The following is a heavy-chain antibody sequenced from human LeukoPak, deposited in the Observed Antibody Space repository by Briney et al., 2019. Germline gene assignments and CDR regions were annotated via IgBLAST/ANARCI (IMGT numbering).Heavy chain of an antibody. CDR2: ISYGGSNK. V-gene: IGHV3-30*18. Sequence: PGRSLRLSCAASGFTFSSYGMHWVRRAPGKGLEWVAVISYGGSNKFYADSVKGRFTISRDNSKNTLYLQMNSLRAEDTAVYYCAKDVGMIGYCSGGSCYAIDYWGQGTLVTVSS. CDR3: AKDVGMIGYCSGGSCYAIDY. D-gene: IGHD2-15*01. J-gene: IGHJ4*02. CDR1: GFTFSSYG.